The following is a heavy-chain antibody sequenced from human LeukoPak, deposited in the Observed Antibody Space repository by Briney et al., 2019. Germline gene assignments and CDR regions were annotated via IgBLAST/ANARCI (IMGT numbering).Heavy chain of an antibody. CDR1: GFIFSSYA. D-gene: IGHD3-22*01. Sequence: GGSLRLSCAASGFIFSSYAMSWVRQAPGKGLEWVSDISGSGNNTYYADSVKGRFTISRDNSKNTLYLQMNSLRAEDTAVYYCAKDAKPYYYDSSGYYYAGAFDIWGQGTMVTVSS. J-gene: IGHJ3*02. CDR3: AKDAKPYYYDSSGYYYAGAFDI. V-gene: IGHV3-23*01. CDR2: ISGSGNNT.